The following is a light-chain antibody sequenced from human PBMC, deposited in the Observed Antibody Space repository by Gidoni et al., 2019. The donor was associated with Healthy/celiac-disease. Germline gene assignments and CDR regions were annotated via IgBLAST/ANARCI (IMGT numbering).Light chain of an antibody. V-gene: IGKV1-9*01. CDR1: QGISSY. CDR3: QQLNSYPL. CDR2: AAS. J-gene: IGKJ3*01. Sequence: DIQLTQSPSFLSASVGDRVTITCRASQGISSYLAWYQQKPGKAPKLLIYAASTLQSGVPSRFSGRGSGKEVTLTISSLQPEDVATYYCQQLNSYPLFGPGTKVDIK.